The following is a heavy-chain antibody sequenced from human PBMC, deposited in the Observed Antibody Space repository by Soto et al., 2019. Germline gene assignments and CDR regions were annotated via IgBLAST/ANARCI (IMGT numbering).Heavy chain of an antibody. V-gene: IGHV4-39*01. CDR1: GGSISSSSYY. D-gene: IGHD1-26*01. CDR3: AKTYSGSYSPFDY. CDR2: IYYSGST. Sequence: QLQLQESGPGLVKPSETLSLTCTVSGGSISSSSYYWGWIRQPPGKGLEWIGSIYYSGSTYYNPPPKSRVTLSVDTSKNQCSLKLSSVTAADTAVYYCAKTYSGSYSPFDYWGQGTLVTVSS. J-gene: IGHJ4*02.